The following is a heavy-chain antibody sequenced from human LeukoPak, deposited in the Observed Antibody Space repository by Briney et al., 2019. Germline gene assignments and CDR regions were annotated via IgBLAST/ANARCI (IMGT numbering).Heavy chain of an antibody. Sequence: PSETLSLTRAVSGGSLSGYYWSWIPHPPRKGLWRTGEINQIGGTNYNPSLKSRVTISVDTSPKKFSLRLSPLTAAATAAYYSAAGCSSTSCYWYYYTDVWGKGTTVTVS. J-gene: IGHJ6*03. CDR2: INQIGGT. CDR1: GGSLSGYY. D-gene: IGHD2-2*01. V-gene: IGHV4-34*01. CDR3: AAGCSSTSCYWYYYTDV.